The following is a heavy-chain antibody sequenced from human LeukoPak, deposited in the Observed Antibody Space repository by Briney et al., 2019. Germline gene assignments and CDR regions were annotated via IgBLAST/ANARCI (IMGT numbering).Heavy chain of an antibody. CDR3: ARVGVIVRSFDY. J-gene: IGHJ4*02. V-gene: IGHV3-74*01. CDR1: GFTFSSYW. D-gene: IGHD3-16*02. CDR2: INSDGSST. Sequence: YPGGSLRLSCAASGFTFSSYWMHWVRHAPGKGLVWVSRINSDGSSTSYADSVKGRFTISRDNAKNTLYLQMNSLRAEDTAVYYCARVGVIVRSFDYWGQGTLVTVSS.